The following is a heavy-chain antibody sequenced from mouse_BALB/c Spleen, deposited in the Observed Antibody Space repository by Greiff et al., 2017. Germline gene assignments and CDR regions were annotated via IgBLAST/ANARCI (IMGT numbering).Heavy chain of an antibody. CDR2: ISNGGGST. J-gene: IGHJ3*01. V-gene: IGHV5-12-2*01. CDR3: ARLRRDDAGFAY. Sequence: EVKVEESGGGLVQPGGSLKLSCAASGFTFSSYTMSWVRQTPEKRLEWVAYISNGGGSTYYPDTVKGRFTISRDNAKNTLYLQMSSLKSEDTAMYYCARLRRDDAGFAYWGQGTLVTVSA. D-gene: IGHD2-14*01. CDR1: GFTFSSYT.